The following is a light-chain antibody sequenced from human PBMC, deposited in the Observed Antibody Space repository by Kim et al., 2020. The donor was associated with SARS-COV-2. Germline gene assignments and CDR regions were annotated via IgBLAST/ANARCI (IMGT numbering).Light chain of an antibody. CDR3: QQYDRSPYT. CDR2: GTS. V-gene: IGKV3-20*01. Sequence: SPVERAPLSCQASQSVASSPLAWFQQKPGQAPRLLIYGTSRRATVIPDRFSASESGTDFSLTISRLEPEDFAVYYCQQYDRSPYTFGQGTKLEI. J-gene: IGKJ2*01. CDR1: QSVASSP.